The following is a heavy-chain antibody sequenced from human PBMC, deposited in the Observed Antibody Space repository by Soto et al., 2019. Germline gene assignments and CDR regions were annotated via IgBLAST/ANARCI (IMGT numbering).Heavy chain of an antibody. Sequence: ASVKVSCKASGGTFSSYAISWVRQAPGQGLEWMGGIIPIFGTANYAQKFQGRVTITADKSTSTAYMELSSLRSEDTAVYYCARTRTIFTNDYWGQGTLVTVSS. CDR3: ARTRTIFTNDY. V-gene: IGHV1-69*06. J-gene: IGHJ4*02. CDR1: GGTFSSYA. CDR2: IIPIFGTA. D-gene: IGHD3-3*01.